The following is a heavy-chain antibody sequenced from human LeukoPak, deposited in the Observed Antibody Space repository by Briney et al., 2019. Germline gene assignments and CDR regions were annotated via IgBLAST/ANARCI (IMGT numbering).Heavy chain of an antibody. D-gene: IGHD6-6*01. V-gene: IGHV4-59*08. CDR2: IYSSGST. CDR1: GGSISSYY. Sequence: PSETLSLTCTVSGGSISSYYWSWIRQPPAKALEWIGYIYSSGSTNYNPSLKSRVTISVDTSKNQFSLKLSSVTAADTAVYYCARHSSSSRGWFDPWGQGTLVTVSS. J-gene: IGHJ5*02. CDR3: ARHSSSSRGWFDP.